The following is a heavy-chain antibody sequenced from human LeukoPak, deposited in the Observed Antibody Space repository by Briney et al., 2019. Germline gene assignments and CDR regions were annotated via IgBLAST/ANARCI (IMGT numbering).Heavy chain of an antibody. Sequence: SETLSLTCAVYGGSFSGYYWSWIRQPPGKGLEWIGEINHNGSTNYNPSLKSRVTISVDTSKNQFSLKLSSVTAADTAVYYCARGARKSPNYYYYYMDVWGKGTTVTVSS. J-gene: IGHJ6*03. CDR3: ARGARKSPNYYYYYMDV. CDR1: GGSFSGYY. CDR2: INHNGST. V-gene: IGHV4-34*01. D-gene: IGHD1-14*01.